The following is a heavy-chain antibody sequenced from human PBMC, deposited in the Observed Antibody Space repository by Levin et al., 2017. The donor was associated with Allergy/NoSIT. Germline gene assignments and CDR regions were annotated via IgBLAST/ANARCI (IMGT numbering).Heavy chain of an antibody. J-gene: IGHJ4*02. Sequence: QAGGSLRLSCAASGFTFTSYAMSWVRQAPGKGLEWVSTISIGGGSTYYADSVKGRFTISRDNSKNTLYLQMNSLRAEDTALYYCTKYVPTGATSPRYFDYWGQGTLVTVSS. D-gene: IGHD1-1*01. V-gene: IGHV3-23*01. CDR2: ISIGGGST. CDR3: TKYVPTGATSPRYFDY. CDR1: GFTFTSYA.